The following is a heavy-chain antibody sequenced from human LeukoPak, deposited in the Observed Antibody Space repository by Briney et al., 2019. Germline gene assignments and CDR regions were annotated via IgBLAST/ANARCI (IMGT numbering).Heavy chain of an antibody. Sequence: GGSLRLPRVASGFTFNSQSMIRVRQAPGAALEGVSAISGSGGSTYYADSVKGRFTISRDNSKNTLYLQMNSLRAEDTAVYYCAKLNTYYYGSGDYWGQGTLVTVSS. CDR1: GFTFNSQS. CDR2: ISGSGGST. V-gene: IGHV3-23*01. D-gene: IGHD3-10*01. CDR3: AKLNTYYYGSGDY. J-gene: IGHJ4*02.